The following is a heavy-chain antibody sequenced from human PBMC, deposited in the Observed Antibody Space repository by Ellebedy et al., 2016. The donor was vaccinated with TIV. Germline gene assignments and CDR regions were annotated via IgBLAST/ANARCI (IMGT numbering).Heavy chain of an antibody. J-gene: IGHJ4*02. CDR3: AKDTRDGYLGAVDY. CDR2: ISWNSGSI. CDR1: GFTFDDYA. D-gene: IGHD5-24*01. V-gene: IGHV3-9*01. Sequence: SLKISXAASGFTFDDYAMHWVRQAPGKGLEWVSGISWNSGSIGYADSVKGRFTISRDNAKNSLYLQMNSLRAEDTALYYCAKDTRDGYLGAVDYWGQGTLVTVSS.